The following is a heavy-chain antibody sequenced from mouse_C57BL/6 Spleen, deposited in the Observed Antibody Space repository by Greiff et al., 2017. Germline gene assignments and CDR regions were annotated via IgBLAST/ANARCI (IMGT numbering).Heavy chain of an antibody. J-gene: IGHJ2*01. Sequence: QVQLKESGPGLVAPSQSLSITCTVSGFSLTSYGVHWVRQPPGKGLEWLVVIWSDGSTTYNSAHKSRLSISKDNSKSQVFLKMNSLQASDTAIYYCAKPHYDGGGYYFDYWGQGTTLTVSS. CDR1: GFSLTSYG. V-gene: IGHV2-6*03. D-gene: IGHD1-2*01. CDR2: IWSDGST. CDR3: AKPHYDGGGYYFDY.